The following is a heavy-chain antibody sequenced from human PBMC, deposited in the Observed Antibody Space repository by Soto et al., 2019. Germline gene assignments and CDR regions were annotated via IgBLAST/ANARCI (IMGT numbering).Heavy chain of an antibody. D-gene: IGHD3-16*02. J-gene: IGHJ4*02. Sequence: PWETLSLTCAVYGGSFSGYYWSWIRQPPGKGLEWIGEINHSGSTNYNPSLKSRVTISVDTSKNQFSLKLSSVTAADTAVYYCARGVYDYVWGSYRHYFDYWGQGTLVTVSS. CDR1: GGSFSGYY. V-gene: IGHV4-34*01. CDR3: ARGVYDYVWGSYRHYFDY. CDR2: INHSGST.